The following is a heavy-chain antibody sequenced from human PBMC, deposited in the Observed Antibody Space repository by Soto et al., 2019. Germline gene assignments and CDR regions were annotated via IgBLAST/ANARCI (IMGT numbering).Heavy chain of an antibody. V-gene: IGHV1-3*01. D-gene: IGHD1-1*01. CDR3: AKSVYNWNDGFFDY. J-gene: IGHJ4*02. CDR2: INAGNSDT. CDR1: GYTFTSYA. Sequence: GASVKVSCKASGYTFTSYAMHWVRQAPGQRLEWMGWINAGNSDTKYSRKFQGRVTITSDTSASTAYMELSSLRAEDTAVYYCAKSVYNWNDGFFDYWGQGTLVTVSS.